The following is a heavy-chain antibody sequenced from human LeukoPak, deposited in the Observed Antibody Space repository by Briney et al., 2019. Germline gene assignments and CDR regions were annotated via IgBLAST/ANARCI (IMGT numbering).Heavy chain of an antibody. CDR3: AKEEAIVGATGFDY. CDR2: INPNSGGT. V-gene: IGHV1-2*02. D-gene: IGHD1-26*01. J-gene: IGHJ4*02. CDR1: GYTFTGYC. Sequence: RASVKVSCKASGYTFTGYCMHWVRQAPGQGLEWMGWINPNSGGTNYAQKFQGRVTMTRDTSISTAYMELSRLRSDDTAVYYCAKEEAIVGATGFDYWGQGTLVTVSS.